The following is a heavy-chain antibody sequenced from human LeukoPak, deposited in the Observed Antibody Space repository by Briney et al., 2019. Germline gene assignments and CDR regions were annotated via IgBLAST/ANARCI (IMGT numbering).Heavy chain of an antibody. D-gene: IGHD3-16*01. CDR2: IYGGGSTTYNPSP. CDR3: ARDLGWGSPVAY. V-gene: IGHV4-4*07. CDR1: GGSISSYF. Sequence: PSETLSLTCIASGGSISSYFWNWIRQPAGKGLEWIGKIYGGGSTTYNPSPNYNPSLKSRVTMSMDTSNNEFSLSLTSVTAADTAVYYCARDLGWGSPVAYWGQGILVTVSS. J-gene: IGHJ4*02.